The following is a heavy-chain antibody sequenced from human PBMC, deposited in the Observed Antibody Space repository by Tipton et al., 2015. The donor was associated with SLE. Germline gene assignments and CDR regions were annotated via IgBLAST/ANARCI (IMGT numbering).Heavy chain of an antibody. V-gene: IGHV4-59*01. CDR2: ISYSGST. CDR1: GGSFSGYY. J-gene: IGHJ6*03. CDR3: ARVPLYYYYYMDV. Sequence: TLSLTCAVYGGSFSGYYWSWIRQPPGKGLEWIGNISYSGSTNYNPSLKSRVTISVDTSKNQFSLKLSSVTAADTAVYYCARVPLYYYYYMDVWGKGTTVTVSS.